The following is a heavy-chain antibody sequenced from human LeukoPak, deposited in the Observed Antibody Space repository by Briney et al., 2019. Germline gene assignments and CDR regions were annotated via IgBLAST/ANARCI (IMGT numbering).Heavy chain of an antibody. D-gene: IGHD3-22*01. V-gene: IGHV3-23*01. J-gene: IGHJ1*01. CDR1: GFTFSSYA. Sequence: PGGSLRLSCAASGFTFSSYAMSWVRQAPGKGLEWVSAISGSGGSTYYADSVKGRFTISRDSSKNTLYLQMNSLRAEDTAVYYCAKAAQFAPMIVVVTAFEYFQHWGQGTLVTVSS. CDR2: ISGSGGST. CDR3: AKAAQFAPMIVVVTAFEYFQH.